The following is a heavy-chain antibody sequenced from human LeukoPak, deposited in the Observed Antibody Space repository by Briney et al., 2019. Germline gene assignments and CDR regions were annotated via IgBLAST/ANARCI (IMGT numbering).Heavy chain of an antibody. J-gene: IGHJ6*04. CDR2: ISGNGNTK. CDR3: AKEHSYCGPRCNSLLDV. Sequence: PSGGSLRPACAASGLTLRSTSMGCARQAPGKGLEWVSIISGNGNTKYYADTVKGRFTISRDNSKNTLYLQMNSLRGEDTATYYCAKEHSYCGPRCNSLLDVWGKGTTVTVSS. CDR1: GLTLRSTS. D-gene: IGHD2-21*01. V-gene: IGHV3-23*01.